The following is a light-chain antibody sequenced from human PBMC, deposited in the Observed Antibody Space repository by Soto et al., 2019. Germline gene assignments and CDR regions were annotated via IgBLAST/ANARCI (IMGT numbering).Light chain of an antibody. CDR3: SSYTSSSTPLYG. CDR2: DVS. CDR1: SSDVGGYNY. Sequence: QSALTQPAYVSGSPGQSITISCTGTSSDVGGYNYVSWYQQHPGKAPKLMIYDVSNRPSGVSNRFSGSKSGNTASLTISGLQAEDEADYYCSSYTSSSTPLYGFGTGTKVTVL. J-gene: IGLJ1*01. V-gene: IGLV2-14*01.